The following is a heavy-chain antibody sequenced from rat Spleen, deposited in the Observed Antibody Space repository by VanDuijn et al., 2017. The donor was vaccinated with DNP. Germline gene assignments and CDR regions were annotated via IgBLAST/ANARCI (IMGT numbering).Heavy chain of an antibody. CDR1: GYSITSNY. J-gene: IGHJ2*01. Sequence: EVQLQESGPGLVKPSQSLSLTCSVTGYSITSNYWGWIRKFPGNKMEYIGHIAYSGTTNYNPSLKSRISITSDTSKNQFFLHLNSVTTEDTATYYCARWGDYFDYWGQGVMVTVSS. CDR3: ARWGDYFDY. V-gene: IGHV3-1*01. CDR2: IAYSGTT.